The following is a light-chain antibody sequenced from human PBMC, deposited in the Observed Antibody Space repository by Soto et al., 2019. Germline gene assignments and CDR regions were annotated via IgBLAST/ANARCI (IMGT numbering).Light chain of an antibody. Sequence: QSVLTQPPSVSGVPGQRVTISCTGTNSNLGAGYDVPWYQQLPGAAPKLVVFGNRNRPSGVPERFSGSKSGTSASLAITGLEAEDDAYYYSQSYDYSLTAFVFGGGTKVTVL. CDR2: GNR. J-gene: IGLJ3*02. V-gene: IGLV1-40*01. CDR1: NSNLGAGYD. CDR3: QSYDYSLTAFV.